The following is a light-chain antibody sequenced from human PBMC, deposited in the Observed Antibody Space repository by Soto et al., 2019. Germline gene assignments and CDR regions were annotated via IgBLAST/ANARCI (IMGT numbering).Light chain of an antibody. Sequence: DIPLTQSPSSPSASVGDRLTLTGRASRNASIYLTWYQHKPGKGPTLLIHGTSNLDIGVPSRFSGSGSGTEFTLTISSLEPEDFGTYYCQQSYKMPSFGQGTRLEIK. V-gene: IGKV1-39*01. CDR3: QQSYKMPS. CDR2: GTS. CDR1: RNASIY. J-gene: IGKJ5*01.